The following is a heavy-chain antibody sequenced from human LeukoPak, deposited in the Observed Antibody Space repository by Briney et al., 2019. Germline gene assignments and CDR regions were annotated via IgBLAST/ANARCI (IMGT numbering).Heavy chain of an antibody. CDR1: GLSLSSNN. CDR2: ISAGSGTV. D-gene: IGHD1-14*01. CDR3: TKDLGLRRMI. Sequence: SGGSLRLSCAASGLSLSSNNMHWVRQAPGGGLEWLSYISAGSGTVFSADSAKGRFSISRDNARESLFLQMNSLRVDDTAVYYCTKDLGLRRMIWGRGTLVIVSS. J-gene: IGHJ2*01. V-gene: IGHV3-48*04.